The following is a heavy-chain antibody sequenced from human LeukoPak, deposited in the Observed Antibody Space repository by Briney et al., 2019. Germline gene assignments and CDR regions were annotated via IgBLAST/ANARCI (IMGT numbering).Heavy chain of an antibody. CDR3: ARDSGYDTNFDY. Sequence: SVKVSCKASGGTFSSYAISWVRQAPGQGLEWMGRIIPILVIANYAQKFQGRVTITADKSTSTAYMELSSLRSEDTAVYYCARDSGYDTNFDYWGQGTLVTVSS. J-gene: IGHJ4*02. CDR1: GGTFSSYA. V-gene: IGHV1-69*04. D-gene: IGHD5-12*01. CDR2: IIPILVIA.